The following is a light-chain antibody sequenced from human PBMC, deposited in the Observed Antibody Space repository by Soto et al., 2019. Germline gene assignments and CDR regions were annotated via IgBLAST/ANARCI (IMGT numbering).Light chain of an antibody. CDR1: QSISSN. J-gene: IGKJ1*01. CDR3: HQYENWPQT. CDR2: RAS. V-gene: IGKV3-15*01. Sequence: EIGMTQSPATLSVSPGERSTLSCRSSQSISSNLAWYQQKLGQAPRLLIYRASTRATGIPARFSGSGSGTEFTLTISSLQSEDFALYYCHQYENWPQTFGQGTNV.